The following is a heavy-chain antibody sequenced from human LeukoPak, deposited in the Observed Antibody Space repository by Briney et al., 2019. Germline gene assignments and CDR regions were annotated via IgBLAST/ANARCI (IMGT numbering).Heavy chain of an antibody. V-gene: IGHV5-51*01. D-gene: IGHD2-15*01. CDR3: ARIPGGNYIDY. CDR2: IYPGDSDT. CDR1: GYTFTNYW. Sequence: KHGESLKISCKGSGYTFTNYWIAWVRQMPGKGLEWMAIIYPGDSDTRCSPSFQGQVTISADKSINTAYLQWSSLEASDTAMYYCARIPGGNYIDYWGQGTLVTVSS. J-gene: IGHJ4*02.